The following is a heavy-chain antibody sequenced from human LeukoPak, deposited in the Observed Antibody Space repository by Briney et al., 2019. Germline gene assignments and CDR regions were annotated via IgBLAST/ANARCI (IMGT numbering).Heavy chain of an antibody. Sequence: PGGSLRLSCAASGFTFSSYAMHWVRQAPGKGLEWVAVISYDRSNKYCADSVKGRFTISRDNSKNTLYLQMNSLRAEDTAVYYCARAPYYYGSGSYYMGYYYGMDVWGQGTTVTVSS. CDR3: ARAPYYYGSGSYYMGYYYGMDV. J-gene: IGHJ6*01. CDR1: GFTFSSYA. V-gene: IGHV3-30-3*01. D-gene: IGHD3-10*01. CDR2: ISYDRSNK.